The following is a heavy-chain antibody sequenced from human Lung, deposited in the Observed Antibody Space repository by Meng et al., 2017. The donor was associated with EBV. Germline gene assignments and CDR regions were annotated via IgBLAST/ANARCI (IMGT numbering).Heavy chain of an antibody. CDR3: ARRPTGIDY. CDR1: GGSRSGAY. J-gene: IGHJ4*02. Sequence: QVKLQQWGAGLLKPSETLSLTCAVNGGSRSGAYWNWIRQPPGKGLEWIGEIIHGGSPSYNPSLKSRVTISIDTSKNQLSLMLSSVTAADTAVYYCARRPTGIDYWGQGTLVTVSS. D-gene: IGHD2-8*02. CDR2: IIHGGSP. V-gene: IGHV4-34*12.